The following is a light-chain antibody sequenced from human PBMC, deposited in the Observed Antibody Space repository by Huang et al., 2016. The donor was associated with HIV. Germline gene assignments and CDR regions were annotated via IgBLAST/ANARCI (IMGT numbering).Light chain of an antibody. CDR3: QRYSNWPPGRT. CDR2: AST. J-gene: IGKJ1*01. Sequence: EIVMTQSPATLSVSPGDRATLSCRASQNVSSKLGWYQQKPGQAPRLVLYASTTRAIGFPARFRCSGSGTGFTLTISGLQSEDFAVYYCQRYSNWPPGRTFGQGTRVEMK. V-gene: IGKV3-15*01. CDR1: QNVSSK.